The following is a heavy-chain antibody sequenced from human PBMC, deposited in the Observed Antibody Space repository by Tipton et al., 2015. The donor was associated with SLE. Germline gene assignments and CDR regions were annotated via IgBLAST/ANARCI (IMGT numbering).Heavy chain of an antibody. CDR3: ARGYLRSSWTVDYFDY. Sequence: TLSLTCTVSGGSIGSSSYYWGWIRQPPGKGLEWIGYIYYSGSTNYNPSLKSRVTISVDTSKNQFSLKLSSVTAADTAVYYCARGYLRSSWTVDYFDYWGQGTLVTVSS. D-gene: IGHD6-13*01. CDR2: IYYSGST. V-gene: IGHV4-61*05. CDR1: GGSIGSSSYY. J-gene: IGHJ4*02.